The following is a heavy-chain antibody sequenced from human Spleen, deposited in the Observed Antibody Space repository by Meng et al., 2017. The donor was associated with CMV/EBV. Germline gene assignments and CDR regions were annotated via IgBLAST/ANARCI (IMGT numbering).Heavy chain of an antibody. V-gene: IGHV1-2*02. D-gene: IGHD5-18*01. J-gene: IGHJ4*02. CDR3: ALDTDFDY. Sequence: SVRVSCKASGYTFTDYYLHWVRQAPGQGLEWMTWINPNSGYTDNAQKFQGRVTMTRDASISTAYMELSSLRSDDTAVYFCALDTDFDYWGQGTLVTV. CDR2: INPNSGYT. CDR1: GYTFTDYY.